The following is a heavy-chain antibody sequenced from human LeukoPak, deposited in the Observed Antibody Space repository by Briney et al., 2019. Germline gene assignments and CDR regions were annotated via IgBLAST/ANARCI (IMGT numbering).Heavy chain of an antibody. CDR2: IKEDGSEK. V-gene: IGHV3-7*01. CDR3: AKIVGATRAWFDP. J-gene: IGHJ5*02. CDR1: GFTFTRYW. Sequence: GGSLRLSCAASGFTFTRYWMTWVRQAPGTGLELVANIKEDGSEKYYVDSVKGRFTISRDNAKNSLYLQMNSLRAEDTAVYYCAKIVGATRAWFDPWGQGTLVTVSS. D-gene: IGHD1-26*01.